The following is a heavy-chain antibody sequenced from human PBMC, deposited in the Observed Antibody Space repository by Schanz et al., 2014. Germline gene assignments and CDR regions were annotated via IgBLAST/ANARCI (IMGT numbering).Heavy chain of an antibody. D-gene: IGHD3-16*01. J-gene: IGHJ4*02. CDR1: GFPFSMAW. Sequence: EVQLVESGGGLVKPGGSLRLSCAASGFPFSMAWMTWVRQAPGKGLEWVSSISSTSTYLYYADSVKGRFTISRDSARNSLYLQMSSRRAEDTAVYYCARGTPFLCDYWGQGTLVTVSS. CDR3: ARGTPFLCDY. V-gene: IGHV3-21*01. CDR2: ISSTSTYL.